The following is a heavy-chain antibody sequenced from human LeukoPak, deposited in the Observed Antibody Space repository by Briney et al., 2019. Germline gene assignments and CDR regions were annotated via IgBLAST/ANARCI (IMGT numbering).Heavy chain of an antibody. CDR2: IYSDGNT. J-gene: IGHJ4*02. Sequence: GGSLRLSCAVSGFSVSNNYMSWVRQAPGKGLAWVSVIYSDGNTYYAESVKGRLTISRDNSKNTLYLQMNSLRAEDTAVYYCARGGGGGNPFDYWGQGTLVTVSS. CDR1: GFSVSNNY. CDR3: ARGGGGGNPFDY. V-gene: IGHV3-53*01. D-gene: IGHD4-23*01.